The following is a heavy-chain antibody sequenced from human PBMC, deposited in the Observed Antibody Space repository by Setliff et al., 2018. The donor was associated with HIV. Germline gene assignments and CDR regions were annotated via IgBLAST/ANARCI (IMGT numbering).Heavy chain of an antibody. CDR3: ARYALAVPGYHNAFDI. CDR1: GFSFSSYG. Sequence: GESLSLSCAASGFSFSSYGMNWVRQAPGKGLEWVSYISSTSSNIYYVDSVEGRFTISRDNADNSLYLQMNSLRAEDTAVYYCARYALAVPGYHNAFDIWGQGTMVTVSS. D-gene: IGHD6-19*01. V-gene: IGHV3-48*01. CDR2: ISSTSSNI. J-gene: IGHJ3*02.